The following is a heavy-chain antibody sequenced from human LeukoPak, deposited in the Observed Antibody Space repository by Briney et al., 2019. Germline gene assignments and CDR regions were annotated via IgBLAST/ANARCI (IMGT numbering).Heavy chain of an antibody. CDR2: IYADDSDA. CDR3: VTSDCTPSDCWEYYFDY. J-gene: IGHJ4*02. V-gene: IGHV5-51*01. D-gene: IGHD2-21*02. CDR1: GYSFTNYW. Sequence: GESLKISCKCSGYSFTNYWIGWVRPMPGKGLEWMGLIYADDSDARYSPSFQGQVTISVDKSIYTAYLQWRGLKASDSATYYCVTSDCTPSDCWEYYFDYWGQGTPVTVSS.